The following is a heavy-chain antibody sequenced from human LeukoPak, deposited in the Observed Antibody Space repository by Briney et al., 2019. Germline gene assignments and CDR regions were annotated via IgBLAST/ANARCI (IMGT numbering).Heavy chain of an antibody. J-gene: IGHJ2*01. CDR3: ATLYSYGYWYFDL. Sequence: GGSLRLSCAASGFTFSSYEMNWVRQAPGKGLEWVSYISSSGSTIYYADSVKGRFTISRDNAKNSLYLQMNSLRAEDTAVYCCATLYSYGYWYFDLWGRGTLVTVSS. V-gene: IGHV3-48*03. CDR1: GFTFSSYE. D-gene: IGHD5-18*01. CDR2: ISSSGSTI.